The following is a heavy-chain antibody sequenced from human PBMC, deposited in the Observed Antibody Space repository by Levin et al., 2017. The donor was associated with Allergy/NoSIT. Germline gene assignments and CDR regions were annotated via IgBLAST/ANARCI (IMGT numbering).Heavy chain of an antibody. V-gene: IGHV3-23*01. Sequence: PGGSLRLSCAASGFTFSNYAMTWVRQAAGKGLEWVSTSDTDGRAYYADSVKGRFTISRDTSKNTLYLQMNSLRAEDTAVYYCAKDRSGSRLWGQGTLVTVSS. D-gene: IGHD3-10*01. CDR2: SDTDGRA. CDR1: GFTFSNYA. J-gene: IGHJ1*01. CDR3: AKDRSGSRL.